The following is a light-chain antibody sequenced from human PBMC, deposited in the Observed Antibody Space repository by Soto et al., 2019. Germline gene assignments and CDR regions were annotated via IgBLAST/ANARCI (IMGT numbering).Light chain of an antibody. CDR1: SGSIDSNY. V-gene: IGLV6-57*04. CDR3: QSYDSSNPHVV. Sequence: NFMLTQPHSVSESPGKTVTISCTRSSGSIDSNYVQWYQQRPGSAPTTVIYEDNQRPSGVPDRFSGSIDSSSNSASLTISGLKTEDEADYYCQSYDSSNPHVVFGGGTKLTVL. CDR2: EDN. J-gene: IGLJ2*01.